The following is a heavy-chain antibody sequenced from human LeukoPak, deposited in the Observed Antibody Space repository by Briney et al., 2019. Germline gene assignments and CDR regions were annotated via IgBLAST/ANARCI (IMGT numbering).Heavy chain of an antibody. D-gene: IGHD6-19*01. J-gene: IGHJ3*02. CDR3: ATAQWLRLHGAFDI. CDR1: GYSLRNGYH. V-gene: IGHV4-38-2*02. CDR2: VSQSGST. Sequence: PSETLSLTCTVSGYSLRNGYHWAWFRQPPGKGLEWIGSVSQSGSTYDNPSLKSRVTMSMDTSKNQFSVKLRAVTAADTAVYYCATAQWLRLHGAFDIWGQGTMVTVSS.